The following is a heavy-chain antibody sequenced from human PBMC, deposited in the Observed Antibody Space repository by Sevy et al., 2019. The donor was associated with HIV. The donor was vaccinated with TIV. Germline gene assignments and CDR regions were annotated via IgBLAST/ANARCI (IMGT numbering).Heavy chain of an antibody. Sequence: SETLSLTCAVDGGSFSAYYWSWIRQPPGKGLEWIGEINHSGSTNYNPSLMTRVTISVDTSKNQFSLKLSSVTAADTAVYYCARGKPVIVRVVIKVGGYYYFDYWGHGTLVTVSS. CDR2: INHSGST. J-gene: IGHJ4*01. V-gene: IGHV4-34*01. CDR3: ARGKPVIVRVVIKVGGYYYFDY. CDR1: GGSFSAYY. D-gene: IGHD3-10*01.